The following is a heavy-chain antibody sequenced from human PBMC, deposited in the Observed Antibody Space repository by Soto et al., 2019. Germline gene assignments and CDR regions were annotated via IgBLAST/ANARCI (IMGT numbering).Heavy chain of an antibody. CDR3: AKDRAFSRNWFTGDS. D-gene: IGHD3-9*01. CDR2: ITGSGGAT. V-gene: IGHV3-23*01. J-gene: IGHJ4*02. Sequence: EVQLLESGGGSVQPGGSLRLSCAASGFIFNSFAMSWVRQVPGGGLEWVATITGSGGATYYADSVRGRLTISRDNSGNTLYLEMNSLRAEDTAIYYCAKDRAFSRNWFTGDSWGQGTLVTVSS. CDR1: GFIFNSFA.